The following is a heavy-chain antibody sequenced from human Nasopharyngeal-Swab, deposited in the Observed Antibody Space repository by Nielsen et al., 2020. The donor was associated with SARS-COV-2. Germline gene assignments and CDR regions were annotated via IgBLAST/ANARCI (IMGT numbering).Heavy chain of an antibody. D-gene: IGHD3-10*01. V-gene: IGHV3-21*04. Sequence: GESLKISCAASGFVFGSYTMNWVRQAPGKGLEWVSSISSTSTYIYYADSVRGRFTISRDNAKKSVYLQMNSLRAEDTAVYYCAKGGVSHYGDSYYFDFWGQGTLVTVSS. J-gene: IGHJ4*02. CDR2: ISSTSTYI. CDR1: GFVFGSYT. CDR3: AKGGVSHYGDSYYFDF.